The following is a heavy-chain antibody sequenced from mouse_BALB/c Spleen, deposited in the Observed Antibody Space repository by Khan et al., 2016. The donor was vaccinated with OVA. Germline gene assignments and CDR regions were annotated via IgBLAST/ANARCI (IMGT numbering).Heavy chain of an antibody. CDR2: IYPGDGRT. CDR1: GYTFKTYY. D-gene: IGHD1-1*01. Sequence: QVQLQQSGPELVKPGASVKMSCKASGYTFKTYYIHWVIQRPGQGLEWIGWIYPGDGRTKYNEKFKGKTTLTADNSPSTAYMLLSSLTSEYSAIYFCAISYYGSFWYFDVWGAGTTVTVSS. CDR3: AISYYGSFWYFDV. V-gene: IGHV1S56*01. J-gene: IGHJ1*01.